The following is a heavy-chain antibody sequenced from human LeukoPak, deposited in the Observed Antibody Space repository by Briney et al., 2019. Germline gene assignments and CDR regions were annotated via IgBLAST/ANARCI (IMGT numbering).Heavy chain of an antibody. J-gene: IGHJ6*03. Sequence: PSETLSLTCTVSGGSISSSSYYWGWIRQPPGKGLEWIGSIYYSGSTYYNPSLKSRVTISVDTSKNQFSLKLSSVTAADTAVYYCARFIVGCSSTSCHHYYYYYMDVWGKGTTVTVSS. CDR3: ARFIVGCSSTSCHHYYYYYMDV. D-gene: IGHD2-2*01. V-gene: IGHV4-39*07. CDR1: GGSISSSSYY. CDR2: IYYSGST.